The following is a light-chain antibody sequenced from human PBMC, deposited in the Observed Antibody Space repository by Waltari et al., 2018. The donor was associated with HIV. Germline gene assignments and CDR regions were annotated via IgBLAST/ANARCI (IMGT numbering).Light chain of an antibody. CDR1: SSDVEGYNS. J-gene: IGLJ2*01. V-gene: IGLV2-8*01. CDR3: SSHAGSNLFVV. CDR2: EVN. Sequence: QSALTQPPSASGSPGQSVTISCTGTSSDVEGYNSVSWYQQLPGKAPKHMIFEVNKRPSGVPDRFSGSQSGNTASLTVSGLQLEDEADYYCSSHAGSNLFVVFGGGTKLTVL.